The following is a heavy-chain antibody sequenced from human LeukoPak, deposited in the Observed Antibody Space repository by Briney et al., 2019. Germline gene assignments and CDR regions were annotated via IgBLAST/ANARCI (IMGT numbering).Heavy chain of an antibody. CDR3: ARVAYVPYYYMDV. J-gene: IGHJ6*03. CDR1: GYSFTNYG. V-gene: IGHV1-18*01. Sequence: ASVKVSCKASGYSFTNYGISWVRQAPGQGLEWMGWISAYNGNTNYAQKLQGRVTVTTDTSTSTAYMELRSLRSDDTAVYYCARVAYVPYYYMDVWGKGTTVTISS. D-gene: IGHD2-2*01. CDR2: ISAYNGNT.